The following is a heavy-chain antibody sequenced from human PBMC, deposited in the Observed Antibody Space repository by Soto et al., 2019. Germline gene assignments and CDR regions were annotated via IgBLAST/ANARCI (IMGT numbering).Heavy chain of an antibody. CDR3: AKKPERGKWYFDV. V-gene: IGHV3-30*18. CDR1: GFSFSSYG. Sequence: QVHLVGSGGGVVQPGRSLRLSCAASGFSFSSYGMHWVRQTPDKGLEWVAAISSGASEKYYSDSVRGRFTISRDNSKNTLYLEMNSLSDEDTAMYYCAKKPERGKWYFDVWGRGTQVTVS. D-gene: IGHD1-26*01. CDR2: ISSGASEK. J-gene: IGHJ2*01.